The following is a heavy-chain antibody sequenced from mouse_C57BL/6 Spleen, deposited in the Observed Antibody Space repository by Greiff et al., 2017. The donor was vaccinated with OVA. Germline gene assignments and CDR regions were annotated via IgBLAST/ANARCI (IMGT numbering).Heavy chain of an antibody. J-gene: IGHJ2*01. CDR3: ARSPITTVVARDYFDY. CDR2: IYPGDGDT. D-gene: IGHD1-1*01. V-gene: IGHV1-80*01. CDR1: GYAFSSYW. Sequence: QVQLQQSGAELVKPGASVKISCKASGYAFSSYWMNWVKQRPGKGLEWIGQIYPGDGDTNYNGEFKGKATLTADKSSSTAYMQLSSLTSEDSAVYFCARSPITTVVARDYFDYWGQGTTLTVSS.